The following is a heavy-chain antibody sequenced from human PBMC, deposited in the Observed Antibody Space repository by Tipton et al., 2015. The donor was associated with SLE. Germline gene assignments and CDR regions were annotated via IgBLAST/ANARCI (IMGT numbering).Heavy chain of an antibody. CDR1: GFTFSSYA. D-gene: IGHD4-17*01. J-gene: IGHJ4*02. Sequence: LRLSCAASGFTFSSYAMHWVRQAPGKGLEWVAVISYDGSNKYYADSVKGRFTISRDNSKNTLYLQMNSLRAEDTAVYYCARAPDYGEDWGQGTLVTVSS. CDR2: ISYDGSNK. V-gene: IGHV3-30*04. CDR3: ARAPDYGED.